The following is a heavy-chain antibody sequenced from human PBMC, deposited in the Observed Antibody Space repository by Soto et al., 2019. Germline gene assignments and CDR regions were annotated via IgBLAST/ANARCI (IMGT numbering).Heavy chain of an antibody. CDR2: IYYSGST. J-gene: IGHJ3*02. V-gene: IGHV4-59*01. CDR1: GGSISSYY. D-gene: IGHD3-16*02. CDR3: ASAHSYYDYVWGSYRGGAFDI. Sequence: SETLSLTCTVSGGSISSYYWSWIRQPPGKGLEWIGYIYYSGSTNYNPSLKSRVTISVDTSKNQFSLKLSSVTAADTAVYYCASAHSYYDYVWGSYRGGAFDIWGQGTMVTV.